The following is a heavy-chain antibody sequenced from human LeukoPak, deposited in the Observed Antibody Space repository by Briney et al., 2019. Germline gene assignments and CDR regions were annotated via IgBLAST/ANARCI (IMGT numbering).Heavy chain of an antibody. CDR2: IKEDGSAK. CDR1: GFTFSSYW. V-gene: IGHV3-7*01. J-gene: IGHJ4*02. Sequence: GGSLRLSCTASGFTFSSYWMTWVRQAPGQGLEWVANIKEDGSAKYHVDSVKGRFTISRDNAKNSLYLQMNSLRVEDTAVYYCTRDTGCSGGACYSFYDYWGQGTLVTVSS. CDR3: TRDTGCSGGACYSFYDY. D-gene: IGHD2-21*01.